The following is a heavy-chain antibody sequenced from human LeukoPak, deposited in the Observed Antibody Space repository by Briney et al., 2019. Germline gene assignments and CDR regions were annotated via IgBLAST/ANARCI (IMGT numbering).Heavy chain of an antibody. CDR2: IKSKTDDGAT. CDR3: TTAGWELYYFDY. V-gene: IGHV3-15*01. Sequence: PGGSLRLSWALSGFTLSNAWVRWARQARGEGRGWVGRIKSKTDDGATDYAAHVTGRLAISRDDSKNTLYLQMNSLKTEDTAVYYCTTAGWELYYFDYWGQGTLVTVSS. CDR1: GFTLSNAW. D-gene: IGHD1-26*01. J-gene: IGHJ4*02.